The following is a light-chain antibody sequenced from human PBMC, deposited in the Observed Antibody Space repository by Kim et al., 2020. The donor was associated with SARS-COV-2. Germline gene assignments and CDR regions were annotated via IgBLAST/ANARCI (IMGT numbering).Light chain of an antibody. V-gene: IGKV3-20*01. J-gene: IGKJ1*01. Sequence: EIVLTQSPGTLSLSPGERATLSCRASQSISSDYLAWYHQKPGQAPRLLIYDASSRATGIPDRFSGSGSGTDFTLTISRLEPEDFAVYYCQHFGSSRVAFGQGTKVDIK. CDR3: QHFGSSRVA. CDR2: DAS. CDR1: QSISSDY.